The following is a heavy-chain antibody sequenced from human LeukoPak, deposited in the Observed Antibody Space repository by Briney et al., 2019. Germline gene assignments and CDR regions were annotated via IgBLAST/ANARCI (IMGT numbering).Heavy chain of an antibody. V-gene: IGHV4-59*11. CDR1: GGSISSHY. D-gene: IGHD3-22*01. J-gene: IGHJ6*03. CDR2: IYYSGNT. Sequence: SETLSLTCTVSGGSISSHYWSWFRQPPGKGLEWMGYIYYSGNTNYNPSLKSRVTISVDTSKNQFSLKLSSVTAADTAVYYCARDYYDSSGYYFGYYYYYYMDVWGKGTTVTVSS. CDR3: ARDYYDSSGYYFGYYYYYYMDV.